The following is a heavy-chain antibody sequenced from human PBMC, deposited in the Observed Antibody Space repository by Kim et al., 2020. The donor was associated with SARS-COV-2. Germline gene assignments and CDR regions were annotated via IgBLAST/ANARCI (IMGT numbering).Heavy chain of an antibody. J-gene: IGHJ4*02. Sequence: GGSLRLSCAASGFTFSSYSMNWVRQAPGKGLEWVSYMSSSSSTIYYADSVKGRFTISRDNAKNSLYLQMNSLRAEDTAVYYCARAPYSSSWGLDYWGQGTLVTVSS. CDR1: GFTFSSYS. V-gene: IGHV3-48*04. CDR3: ARAPYSSSWGLDY. CDR2: MSSSSSTI. D-gene: IGHD6-13*01.